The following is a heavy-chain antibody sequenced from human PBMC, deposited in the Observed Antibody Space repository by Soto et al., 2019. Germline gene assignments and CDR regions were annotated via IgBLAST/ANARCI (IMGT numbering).Heavy chain of an antibody. D-gene: IGHD2-2*01. CDR1: GFTFSSYS. J-gene: IGHJ4*02. Sequence: GGSLRLSCAASGFTFSSYSMNWVRQAPGKELEQVTSISSSSSYIYYADTVKGRFTISRDNAKNSLYLQMNNLRAEDTAVYYCAREPGGYFDYWGQGTLVTVSS. CDR2: ISSSSSYI. V-gene: IGHV3-21*01. CDR3: AREPGGYFDY.